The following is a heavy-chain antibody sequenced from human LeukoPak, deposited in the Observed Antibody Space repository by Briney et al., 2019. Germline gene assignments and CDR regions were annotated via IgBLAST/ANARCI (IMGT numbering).Heavy chain of an antibody. D-gene: IGHD1-14*01. CDR1: GFTFSSYW. Sequence: GGSLLLSCAAAGFTFSSYWMHWVRPAPGEGLGWVSRIKSDGSVTCYADSVKGRFTISRDNSKNMLYLQMNSLRDEDTAVYFCARDHDAVGTTIDHWGQGTLVTVSS. CDR2: IKSDGSVT. V-gene: IGHV3-74*01. CDR3: ARDHDAVGTTIDH. J-gene: IGHJ4*02.